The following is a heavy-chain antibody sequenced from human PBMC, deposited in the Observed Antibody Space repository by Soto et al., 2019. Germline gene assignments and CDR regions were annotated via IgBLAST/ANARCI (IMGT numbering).Heavy chain of an antibody. V-gene: IGHV3-30-3*01. CDR2: ISYDGSNK. D-gene: IGHD1-26*01. J-gene: IGHJ6*02. Sequence: LILSCAASGFTFSSYAMHWVRQAPGKGLEWVAVISYDGSNKYYADSVKGRFTISRDNSKNTLYLQMNSLRAEDTAVYYCARTLQGSTGVGYYYYYGMDVWGQGTTVTVSS. CDR3: ARTLQGSTGVGYYYYYGMDV. CDR1: GFTFSSYA.